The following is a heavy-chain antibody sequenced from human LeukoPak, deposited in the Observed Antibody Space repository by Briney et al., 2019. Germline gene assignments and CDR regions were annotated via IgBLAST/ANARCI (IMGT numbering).Heavy chain of an antibody. V-gene: IGHV1-18*01. D-gene: IGHD4-17*01. J-gene: IGHJ4*02. Sequence: GASVKVSCKASGGTFSSFGISWVRQAPGQGLEWMGWISTYNGNTNYAQKLQGRVTMTTDTSTSTAYMELRSLISDDAAVYYCARGDDYGDYWGLYWGQGTLVTVSS. CDR1: GGTFSSFG. CDR2: ISTYNGNT. CDR3: ARGDDYGDYWGLY.